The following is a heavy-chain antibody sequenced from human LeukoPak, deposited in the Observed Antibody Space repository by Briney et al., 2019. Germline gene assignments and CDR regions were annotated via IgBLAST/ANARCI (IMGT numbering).Heavy chain of an antibody. D-gene: IGHD6-19*01. CDR2: ISSSSSTI. Sequence: GSLRLSCAASGFTFSSYSMNWVRQAPGKGLEWVSYISSSSSTIYYADSVKGRFTISRDNAKNSLYLQMNSLRDEDTAVYYCARYSSVYYYYYYGMDVWGQGTTVTVSS. CDR3: ARYSSVYYYYYYGMDV. CDR1: GFTFSSYS. V-gene: IGHV3-48*02. J-gene: IGHJ6*02.